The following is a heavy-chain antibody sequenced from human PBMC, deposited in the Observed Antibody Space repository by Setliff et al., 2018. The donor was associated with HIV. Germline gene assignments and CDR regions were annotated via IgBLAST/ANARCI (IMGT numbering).Heavy chain of an antibody. D-gene: IGHD3-16*01. CDR1: GGSISSTGYF. J-gene: IGHJ4*02. CDR3: ARVPFGVHRYYFDS. CDR2: IFYDGNT. V-gene: IGHV4-30-4*01. Sequence: KPSETLSLTCTVSGGSISSTGYFWSGIRQLPGKGLEWIGFIFYDGNTYYMPSLKSRSAISVDASKNQFSLKLTSVTAADTAVYFCARVPFGVHRYYFDSWGQGKLVTVSS.